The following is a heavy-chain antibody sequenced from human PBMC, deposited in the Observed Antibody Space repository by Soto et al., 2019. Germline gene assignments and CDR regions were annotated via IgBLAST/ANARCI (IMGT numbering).Heavy chain of an antibody. J-gene: IGHJ6*03. CDR1: GGSLSGYF. V-gene: IGHV4-34*01. CDR2: INHLGSV. CDR3: ARGGLSHWAYFYYMDV. D-gene: IGHD3-16*01. Sequence: SETLSLSCVVSGGSLSGYFWCWIRQPLGVALEWIGEINHLGSVNYNPSLKSRVTMSVDTSKNQFSLTLNSVTAADTATYYRARGGLSHWAYFYYMDVWDRGTTV.